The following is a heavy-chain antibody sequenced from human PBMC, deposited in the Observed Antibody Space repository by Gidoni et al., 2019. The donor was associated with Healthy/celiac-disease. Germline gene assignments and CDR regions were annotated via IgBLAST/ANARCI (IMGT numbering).Heavy chain of an antibody. Sequence: QMQLVQSGPEVKKPGTSVKVPCTASGFTFTSSAMQWVRQARGQRREWIGWIVVGSGNTNYAQKFQERVTITRDMSTSTAYMELSSLRSEDTAVYYCAVSSTRLGDYYYYYGMDVWGQGTTVTVSS. D-gene: IGHD2-2*01. CDR1: GFTFTSSA. V-gene: IGHV1-58*02. CDR3: AVSSTRLGDYYYYYGMDV. J-gene: IGHJ6*02. CDR2: IVVGSGNT.